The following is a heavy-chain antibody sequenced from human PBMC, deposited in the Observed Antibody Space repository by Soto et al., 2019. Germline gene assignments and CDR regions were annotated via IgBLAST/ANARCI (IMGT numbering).Heavy chain of an antibody. J-gene: IGHJ3*01. CDR3: VSPAGATTFDDFDV. D-gene: IGHD1-26*01. CDR1: GYNFANYF. CDR2: IFPANFDA. Sequence: PGESLKISCRGSGYNFANYFIGWVRQMPGKGLEWMAIIFPANFDAKYSPSFQGQVTISVDKSINTAYLQWNSLKASDTAIYYCVSPAGATTFDDFDVWGQGTVVTVSS. V-gene: IGHV5-51*01.